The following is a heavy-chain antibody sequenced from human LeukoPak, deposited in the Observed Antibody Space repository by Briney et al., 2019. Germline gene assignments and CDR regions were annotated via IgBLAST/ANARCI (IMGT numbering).Heavy chain of an antibody. Sequence: SETLSLTYTVSGGSISSYYWSWIRQPPGKGLEWIGYIYYSGSTNYNPSLKSRVTISVDTSKNQFSLKLSSVTAADTAVYYCARDRGSYYVDYWGQGTLVTVSS. CDR2: IYYSGST. D-gene: IGHD1-26*01. CDR3: ARDRGSYYVDY. CDR1: GGSISSYY. V-gene: IGHV4-59*01. J-gene: IGHJ4*02.